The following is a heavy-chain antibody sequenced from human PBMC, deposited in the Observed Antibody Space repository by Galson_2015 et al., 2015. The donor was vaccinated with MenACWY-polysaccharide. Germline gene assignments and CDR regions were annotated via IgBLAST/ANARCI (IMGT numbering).Heavy chain of an antibody. D-gene: IGHD2-2*01. CDR1: GYSFDDYA. Sequence: SLRLSCAASGYSFDDYAMHWVRQPPGKGLEWVSGISWNSGTIGYADSVKGRFTISRDNAKNSLYLQMSSLRAEDTAFYYCTKDVYRYWSSSGCFSGFDFWGQGTLVTVSS. CDR2: ISWNSGTI. J-gene: IGHJ4*02. CDR3: TKDVYRYWSSSGCFSGFDF. V-gene: IGHV3-9*01.